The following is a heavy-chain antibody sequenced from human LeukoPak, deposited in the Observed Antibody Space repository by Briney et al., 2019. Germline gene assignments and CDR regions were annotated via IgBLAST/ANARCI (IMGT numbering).Heavy chain of an antibody. Sequence: ASVKVSCKVSESTVTEFSIHWVRQAPGKGLEWMGGFDPDNAERVFARKFQGSVTMTEDTSTNTAYMELTSLGSEDTAVYYCATGQTTPVLVDTLHFWGQGTRVTVSS. CDR3: ATGQTTPVLVDTLHF. J-gene: IGHJ1*01. CDR2: FDPDNAER. D-gene: IGHD3-3*01. V-gene: IGHV1-24*01. CDR1: ESTVTEFS.